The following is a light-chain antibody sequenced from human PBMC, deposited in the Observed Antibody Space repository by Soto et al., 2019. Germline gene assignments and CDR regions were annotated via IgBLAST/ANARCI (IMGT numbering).Light chain of an antibody. CDR2: GAS. Sequence: EIVMTQSPATLSVSPGERATLSCRASQSVSSNLAWYQQKPGQAPRPLIYGASTRATGIPARFSGSGSGTEFTLTISSLQSEDFAVYYCQQHNNWPQTFGQGTKV. CDR3: QQHNNWPQT. J-gene: IGKJ1*01. V-gene: IGKV3-15*01. CDR1: QSVSSN.